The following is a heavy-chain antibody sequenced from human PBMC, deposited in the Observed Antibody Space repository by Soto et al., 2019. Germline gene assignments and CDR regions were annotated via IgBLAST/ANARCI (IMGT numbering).Heavy chain of an antibody. CDR3: ARGGNNYDTSGYYPVH. V-gene: IGHV3-66*01. CDR2: IYSGGSI. Sequence: EVQLVKSGGGLVQPGGSLRLSCAASGFTVNTYYMTWVRQAPGKGLEWVSVIYSGGSIYYADSAKGRFTISRDNSKNTLYLQMSSLRAEDTARYYCARGGNNYDTSGYYPVHWGQGTLVTVSS. D-gene: IGHD3-22*01. J-gene: IGHJ4*02. CDR1: GFTVNTYY.